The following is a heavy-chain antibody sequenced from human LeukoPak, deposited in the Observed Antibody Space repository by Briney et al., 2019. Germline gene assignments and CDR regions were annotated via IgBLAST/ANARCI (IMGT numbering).Heavy chain of an antibody. CDR2: ISAYNGNT. V-gene: IGHV1-18*04. CDR1: GYTFTSYG. Sequence: ASVKVSCKASGYTFTSYGISWVRQAPGQGLEWMGWISAYNGNTNYAQKLQGRVTMTTDTSTSTAYMELRSLRSDDTAVYYCARILRGYCSGGSCYDFGYWGQGTLVTVSS. D-gene: IGHD2-15*01. CDR3: ARILRGYCSGGSCYDFGY. J-gene: IGHJ4*02.